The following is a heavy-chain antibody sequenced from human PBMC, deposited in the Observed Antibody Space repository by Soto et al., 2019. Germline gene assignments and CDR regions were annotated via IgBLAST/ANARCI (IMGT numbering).Heavy chain of an antibody. CDR2: IYYNGNT. CDR1: GGSISNHY. J-gene: IGHJ4*02. V-gene: IGHV4-59*11. D-gene: IGHD7-27*01. Sequence: QVQLQESGPGLVKPSETLSLTCTVSGGSISNHYWSWIRQPPGKGLEWIGYIYYNGNTNYNPPLKSRVTMSVDTSKNEISLKLSSVTAADTVVYYCTRANWYFEYWGQGSLVTVSS. CDR3: TRANWYFEY.